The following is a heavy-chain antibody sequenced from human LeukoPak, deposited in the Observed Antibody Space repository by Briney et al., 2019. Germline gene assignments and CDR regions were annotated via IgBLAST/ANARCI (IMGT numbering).Heavy chain of an antibody. CDR1: GFTCSSYT. D-gene: IGHD4-17*01. CDR2: SSSSGGTI. V-gene: IGHV3-48*01. CDR3: ARDHYGDFTFDY. J-gene: IGHJ4*02. Sequence: PGGSLRLSCAASGFTCSSYTTNWVRQAPANGLAWVSYSSSSGGTIYYADSVKGRFTISRDNAKNSLYLQMNSLRAEDTAVYYCARDHYGDFTFDYWGQGTQVTVSS.